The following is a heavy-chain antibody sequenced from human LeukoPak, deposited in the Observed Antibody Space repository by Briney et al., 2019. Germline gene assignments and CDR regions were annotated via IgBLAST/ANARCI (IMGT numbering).Heavy chain of an antibody. CDR1: GYTFTGYY. J-gene: IGHJ6*03. Sequence: GASVKVSCKASGYTFTGYYMHWVRQAPGQGLEWMGWINPNSGGTNFAQKFQGRVTMTRDTSISTAYMEMSRLRSDDTAVYYCARDRYFYYSSGSSLHYMDVCYKGNTVTVS. CDR2: INPNSGGT. V-gene: IGHV1-2*02. D-gene: IGHD3-22*01. CDR3: ARDRYFYYSSGSSLHYMDV.